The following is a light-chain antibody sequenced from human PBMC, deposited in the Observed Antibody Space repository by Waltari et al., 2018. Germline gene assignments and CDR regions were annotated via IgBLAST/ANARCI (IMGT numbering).Light chain of an antibody. J-gene: IGKJ1*01. CDR3: QQYGSSPQA. CDR1: QSVSSNF. V-gene: IGKV3-20*01. CDR2: GAS. Sequence: EIVLTQSPGTLSLSPGETAALSCRASQSVSSNFLAWYQQKPGQAPRLLIFGASNRATGIPDRFSGSGSETDFTLTVSRLEPEDFAVYYCQQYGSSPQAFGQGT.